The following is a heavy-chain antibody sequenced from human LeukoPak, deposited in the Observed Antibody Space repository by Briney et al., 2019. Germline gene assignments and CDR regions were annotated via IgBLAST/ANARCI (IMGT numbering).Heavy chain of an antibody. Sequence: SVKVSCKTSGGTFSSYAIRWVRQAPGQGLEWMGRIIPIFSVANYAQKFQGRVTITADKSTSTAYMELSSLRSEDTAVYYCARLVGATSWFDPWGQGTLVTVSS. CDR2: IIPIFSVA. CDR3: ARLVGATSWFDP. J-gene: IGHJ5*02. D-gene: IGHD1-26*01. V-gene: IGHV1-69*04. CDR1: GGTFSSYA.